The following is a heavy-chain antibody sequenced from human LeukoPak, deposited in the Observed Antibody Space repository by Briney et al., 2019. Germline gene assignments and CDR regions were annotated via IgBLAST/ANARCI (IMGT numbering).Heavy chain of an antibody. J-gene: IGHJ3*02. V-gene: IGHV4-61*02. D-gene: IGHD3-3*01. CDR1: GGSISSGSYY. CDR3: ARSLRWALRFLEWSPPPNDSFYI. Sequence: SQTLSLTCTVSGGSISSGSYYWSWIRQPAGKGLEWIGRIYTSGSTNYNPSLKSRVTISIDTSKNQFSLKLSSVTAADTAVYYCARSLRWALRFLEWSPPPNDSFYIGSQRTKVTVSS. CDR2: IYTSGST.